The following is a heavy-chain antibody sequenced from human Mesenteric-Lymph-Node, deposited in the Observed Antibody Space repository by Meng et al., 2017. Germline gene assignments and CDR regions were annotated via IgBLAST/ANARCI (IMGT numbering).Heavy chain of an antibody. CDR2: INPTSGAT. CDR1: GYTFSGYY. Sequence: ASVKVSCKASGYTFSGYYMQWVRQAPGQGLEWVGRINPTSGATESAEKFQGRVILTSDTSVSTAYMEVTSLKPDDTAVYYCARANLLERNDDPNDYYYGMDVWGQGTTVTVSS. CDR3: ARANLLERNDDPNDYYYGMDV. V-gene: IGHV1-2*06. J-gene: IGHJ6*02. D-gene: IGHD1-1*01.